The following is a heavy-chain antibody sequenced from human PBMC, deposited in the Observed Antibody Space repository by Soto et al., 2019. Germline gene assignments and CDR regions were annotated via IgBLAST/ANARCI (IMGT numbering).Heavy chain of an antibody. Sequence: PSETLSLTCTVSGGSISSYYWSWIRQPPGKGLEWIGYIYYSGSTNYNPSLKSRVTISVDTSKNQFSLKLSSVTAADTAVYYCARAPAPLYSSRSYSFDYWGQGPLVTVSS. V-gene: IGHV4-59*01. CDR3: ARAPAPLYSSRSYSFDY. D-gene: IGHD6-13*01. CDR1: GGSISSYY. CDR2: IYYSGST. J-gene: IGHJ4*02.